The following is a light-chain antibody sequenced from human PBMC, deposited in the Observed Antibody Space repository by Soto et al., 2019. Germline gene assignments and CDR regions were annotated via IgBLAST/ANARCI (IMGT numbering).Light chain of an antibody. Sequence: EVVLTQSPGTLSLFPGERATLSCRASQSVSNNYVAWYQQRPGQAPRLLIYGASIRATGIPDRFSGSGSGTDFSLTVSRLEPEDFAVYDCQQYGSSPMYTFGQGTRLEIK. CDR2: GAS. CDR1: QSVSNNY. J-gene: IGKJ2*01. V-gene: IGKV3-20*01. CDR3: QQYGSSPMYT.